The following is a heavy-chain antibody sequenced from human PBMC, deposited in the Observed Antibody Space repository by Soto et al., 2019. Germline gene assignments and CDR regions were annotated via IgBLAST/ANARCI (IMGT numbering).Heavy chain of an antibody. Sequence: EVQLLESGGGLVQPGGSLRLSCAASGFTFSSYAMSWVRQAPGKGLEWVSAISGSGGSTYYADSVKGRFTISRDNSKNTLYLQMNSLRAEDTAVYYCAKVTYDSSGYYTYYFDYWGQGTLVTVSS. CDR2: ISGSGGST. CDR1: GFTFSSYA. V-gene: IGHV3-23*01. D-gene: IGHD3-22*01. J-gene: IGHJ4*02. CDR3: AKVTYDSSGYYTYYFDY.